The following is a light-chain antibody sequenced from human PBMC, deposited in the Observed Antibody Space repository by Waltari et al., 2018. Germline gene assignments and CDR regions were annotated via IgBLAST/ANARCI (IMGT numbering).Light chain of an antibody. CDR3: QKNDNWPHS. J-gene: IGKJ2*03. CDR2: GAS. Sequence: EVVMTQSPATLSMSPGERAILSCWASQSVGSSLAWYQQKPGQAPRLLIYGASSRATGIPDRFSGSGSGTEFTLIISSLEPEDVAVYYCQKNDNWPHSFGQGTKVEIK. V-gene: IGKV3D-15*01. CDR1: QSVGSS.